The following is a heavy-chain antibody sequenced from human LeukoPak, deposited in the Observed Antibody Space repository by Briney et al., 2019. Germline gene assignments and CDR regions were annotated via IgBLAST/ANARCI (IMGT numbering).Heavy chain of an antibody. V-gene: IGHV3-23*01. Sequence: GGSLRLSSAASGFTFYSYAVSWVRQAPGEGLEWVSAISSSGGTTYYADSVRGRFTISRDNSKNTLHVEMNSLRGEDTAVYYCAKYSGYYDSNGYYHGVGLWGQGTTVTVSS. CDR3: AKYSGYYDSNGYYHGVGL. CDR2: ISSSGGTT. CDR1: GFTFYSYA. J-gene: IGHJ6*02. D-gene: IGHD3-22*01.